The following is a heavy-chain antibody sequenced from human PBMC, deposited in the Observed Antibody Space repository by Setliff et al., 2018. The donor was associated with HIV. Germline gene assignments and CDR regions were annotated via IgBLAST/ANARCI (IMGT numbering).Heavy chain of an antibody. CDR3: ARSKTFYDFWGGYYTHGAFKI. D-gene: IGHD3-3*01. CDR2: VHYGGSI. CDR1: GGPISTNDYY. Sequence: PSETLSLTCTVSGGPISTNDYYWGFIRQSPGKGLEWIASVHYGGSIFYNPSLKSRVTLSVDTSKNQFSLNLTSVTAADTAVYYCARSKTFYDFWGGYYTHGAFKIWGLGTMVTVSS. J-gene: IGHJ3*02. V-gene: IGHV4-39*01.